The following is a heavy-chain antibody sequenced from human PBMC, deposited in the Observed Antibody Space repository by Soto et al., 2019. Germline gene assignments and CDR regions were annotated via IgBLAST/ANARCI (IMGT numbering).Heavy chain of an antibody. V-gene: IGHV3-73*02. CDR1: GFTFSGSA. J-gene: IGHJ3*02. D-gene: IGHD1-1*01. CDR3: TRAYDYNWNDEDAFDI. Sequence: EVQLVESGGGLVQPGGSLKLSCAASGFTFSGSAMHWVRQASGKGLEWVGRIRSKANSYATAYAASVKGRFTISRDDSKNTAYLQMNSLKTEDTAVYYCTRAYDYNWNDEDAFDIWGQGTMVTVSS. CDR2: IRSKANSYAT.